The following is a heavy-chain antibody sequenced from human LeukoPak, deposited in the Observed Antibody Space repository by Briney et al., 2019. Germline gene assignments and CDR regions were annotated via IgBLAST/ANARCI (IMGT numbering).Heavy chain of an antibody. CDR1: GFSFSTYN. CDR3: ARGDRDGYNYLFDY. D-gene: IGHD5-24*01. J-gene: IGHJ4*02. V-gene: IGHV3-48*02. CDR2: ISSGNIAI. Sequence: GVSLTLPCIVSGFSFSTYNMLWLPRSPEKGRVGVSYISSGNIAIYYEDSVTSRFTNSRDTARHEMYLQMNSVRDEDTAAYYCARGDRDGYNYLFDYWGQGTPVTVSS.